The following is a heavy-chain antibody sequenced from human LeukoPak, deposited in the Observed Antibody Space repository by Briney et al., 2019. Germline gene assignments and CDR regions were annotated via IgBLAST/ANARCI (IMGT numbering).Heavy chain of an antibody. CDR2: IYPGDSDT. CDR3: ARRRSSTLIDY. J-gene: IGHJ4*02. V-gene: IGHV5-51*01. CDR1: GYSFSSYW. D-gene: IGHD3-10*01. Sequence: GESLKISCKGSGYSFSSYWIAWVRQMPGKGLEWMGIIYPGDSDTTYSPSFQGQVTISADKSISTAYLQWNSLKASDTAMYFCARRRSSTLIDYWAREPWSPSPQ.